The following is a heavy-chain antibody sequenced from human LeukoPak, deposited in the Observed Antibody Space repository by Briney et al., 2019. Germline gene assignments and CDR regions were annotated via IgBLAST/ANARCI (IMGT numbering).Heavy chain of an antibody. CDR3: ARRGAAAGAFDI. V-gene: IGHV3-9*01. D-gene: IGHD6-13*01. J-gene: IGHJ3*02. CDR1: GFTFSSYA. CDR2: ISWNSGSI. Sequence: GGSLRLSCAASGFTFSSYAMHWVRQAPGKGLEWVSGISWNSGSIGYADSVKGRFTISRDNAKNSLYLQMNSLRAEDTALYYCARRGAAAGAFDIWGQGTMVTVSS.